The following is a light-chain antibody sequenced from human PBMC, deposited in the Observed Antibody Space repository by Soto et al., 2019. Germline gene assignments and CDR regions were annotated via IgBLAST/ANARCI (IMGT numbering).Light chain of an antibody. J-gene: IGKJ5*01. CDR2: DST. CDR1: QFLSSY. V-gene: IGKV3-11*01. CDR3: HPSNQ. Sequence: IVLPQSPGTLSWSPGERASLSCRASQFLSSYLAWYQKIPGQPPRLLIYDSTNRAAGIPASFRGSRSGIDFTLTIRSVEPEDFAMYYCHPSNQFGQGTRLEIK.